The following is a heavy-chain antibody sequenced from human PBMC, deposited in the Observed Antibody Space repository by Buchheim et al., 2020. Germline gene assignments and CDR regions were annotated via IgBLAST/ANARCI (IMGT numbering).Heavy chain of an antibody. V-gene: IGHV1-69*01. CDR3: ARSPDYYDSSGYYVSGYACDI. CDR1: GGTFSSYA. D-gene: IGHD3-22*01. J-gene: IGHJ3*02. CDR2: IIPIFGTA. Sequence: QVQLVQSGAEVKKPGSSVKVSCKASGGTFSSYAISWVRQAPGQGLEWMGGIIPIFGTANYAQKFQGRVTITADESTSTAYRELSSLGSEETAVYYCARSPDYYDSSGYYVSGYACDIWGQGT.